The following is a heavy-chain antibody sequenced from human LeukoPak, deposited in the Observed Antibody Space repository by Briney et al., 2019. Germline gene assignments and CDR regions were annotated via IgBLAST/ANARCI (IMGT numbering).Heavy chain of an antibody. J-gene: IGHJ5*02. CDR3: ARQSYSDSWSWFDP. CDR2: IFYCGCT. CDR1: SGSISSGDAY. Sequence: SETLSLTCTVSSGSISSGDAYWTWVRQHPGKGLEWLGYIFYCGCTLYNPSLKSRLTISVDTSKNQFSLRLSSVTAADTAVYHCARQSYSDSWSWFDPWGQGPLVTVSS. D-gene: IGHD1-26*01. V-gene: IGHV4-31*03.